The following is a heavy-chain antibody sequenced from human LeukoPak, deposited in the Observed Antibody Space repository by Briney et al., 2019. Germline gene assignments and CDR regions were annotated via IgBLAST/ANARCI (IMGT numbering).Heavy chain of an antibody. CDR3: ARGRGKSYSSSWYYWFDP. J-gene: IGHJ5*02. CDR1: GGSFSGYY. CDR2: INHSGSI. V-gene: IGHV4-34*01. D-gene: IGHD6-13*01. Sequence: KPSETLSLTCAVYGGSFSGYYWSWIRQPPGKGLEWIGEINHSGSINYNPSLKSRVTISVDTSKNQFSLKLSSVTAADTAVYYCARGRGKSYSSSWYYWFDPWGQGTLVTVSS.